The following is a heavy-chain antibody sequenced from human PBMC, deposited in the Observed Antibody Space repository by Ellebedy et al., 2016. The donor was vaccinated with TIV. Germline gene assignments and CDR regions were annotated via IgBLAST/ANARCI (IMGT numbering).Heavy chain of an antibody. CDR1: GFTFSSYA. J-gene: IGHJ1*01. CDR2: ISNDVRNK. D-gene: IGHD3-10*01. V-gene: IGHV3-30*04. CDR3: ARDLSPTGLRGYFHY. Sequence: PGGSLRLSCAASGFTFSSYAMHWVRQAPGKGLEWVALISNDVRNKYYVDSVKGRFTISRDNFQNPLYLQMDSLRAEDTAVYYCARDLSPTGLRGYFHYWGQGTLVTVSS.